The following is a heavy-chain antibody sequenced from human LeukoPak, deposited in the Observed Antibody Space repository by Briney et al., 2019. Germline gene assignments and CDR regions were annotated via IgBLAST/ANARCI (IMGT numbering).Heavy chain of an antibody. V-gene: IGHV1-18*01. CDR3: ARDRDPYSSGWYVDY. D-gene: IGHD6-19*01. CDR1: GYTFTSYG. J-gene: IGHJ4*02. CDR2: ISAYNGNT. Sequence: ASVKVSCKASGYTFTSYGISWVRQAPGQGLEWMGWISAYNGNTNYAQKLQGRVTMTTDTSTSTAYMELRSLRSDDTAAYYCARDRDPYSSGWYVDYWGQGTLVTVSS.